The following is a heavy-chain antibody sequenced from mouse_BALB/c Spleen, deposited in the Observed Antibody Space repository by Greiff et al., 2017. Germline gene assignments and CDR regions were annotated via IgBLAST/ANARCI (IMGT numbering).Heavy chain of an antibody. CDR2: IYPGNSDT. J-gene: IGHJ1*01. CDR1: GYSFTSYW. V-gene: IGHV1-5*01. Sequence: VQLKQSGTVLARPGASVKMSCKASGYSFTSYWMHWVKQRPGQGLEWIGAIYPGNSDTSYNQKFKGKAKLTAVTSASTSYMELSSLTNEDSAVYYWTRWKSVRYFDDWGEGTPVTVSS. CDR3: TRWKSVRYFDD.